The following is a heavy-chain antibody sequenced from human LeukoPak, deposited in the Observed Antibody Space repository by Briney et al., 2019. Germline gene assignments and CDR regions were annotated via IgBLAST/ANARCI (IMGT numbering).Heavy chain of an antibody. D-gene: IGHD3-3*01. Sequence: GGSLRLSCAASGFSFSDYYMSWIRQAPGKGLESVSYISSLGTSIYYADSVKGRFTISRDNAKNSVDLQMNGLRADDTAVYYCATEVGVSAAAFDLWGQGTMVTVSS. CDR1: GFSFSDYY. J-gene: IGHJ3*01. CDR2: ISSLGTSI. V-gene: IGHV3-11*01. CDR3: ATEVGVSAAAFDL.